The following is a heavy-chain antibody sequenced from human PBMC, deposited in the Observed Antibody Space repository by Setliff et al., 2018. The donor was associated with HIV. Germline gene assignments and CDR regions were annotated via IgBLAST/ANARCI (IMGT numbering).Heavy chain of an antibody. CDR3: ARHPVAGTPYYFDS. D-gene: IGHD6-19*01. CDR1: GYSFTNYW. CDR2: VYPGDSDV. Sequence: GESLKISCKGSGYSFTNYWIGWVRQMPGKGLEWMGIVYPGDSDVRYSPSFQGHVSISVDKSITTAYLQWSSLQASDTAIYYCARHPVAGTPYYFDSWGQGTLVTVSS. V-gene: IGHV5-51*01. J-gene: IGHJ4*02.